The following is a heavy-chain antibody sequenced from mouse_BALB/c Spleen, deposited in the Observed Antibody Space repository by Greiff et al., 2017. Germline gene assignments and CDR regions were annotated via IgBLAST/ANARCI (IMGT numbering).Heavy chain of an antibody. J-gene: IGHJ2*01. Sequence: EVKLVESGAELVRPGALVKLSCKASGFNIKDYYMHWVKQRPEQGLEWIGWIDPENGNTIYDPKFQGKASITADTSSNTAYLQLSSLTSEDTAVYYCARRYESGFDYWGQGTTLTVSS. CDR1: GFNIKDYY. D-gene: IGHD2-14*01. CDR3: ARRYESGFDY. V-gene: IGHV14-1*02. CDR2: IDPENGNT.